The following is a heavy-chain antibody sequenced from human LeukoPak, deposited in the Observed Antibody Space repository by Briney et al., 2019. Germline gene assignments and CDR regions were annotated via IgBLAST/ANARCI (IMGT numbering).Heavy chain of an antibody. CDR1: GFTFGGFG. CDR3: VRGSFGVDY. V-gene: IGHV3-33*01. Sequence: GGSLRLSCAASGFTFGGFGMHWVRQAPGKGLEWVAVIWYDGSKKYYEDSVKGRFTISRDNSKNTLYLQMNSLRVEDTAIYYCVRGSFGVDYWCQGTLVTVSS. D-gene: IGHD3-10*01. J-gene: IGHJ4*02. CDR2: IWYDGSKK.